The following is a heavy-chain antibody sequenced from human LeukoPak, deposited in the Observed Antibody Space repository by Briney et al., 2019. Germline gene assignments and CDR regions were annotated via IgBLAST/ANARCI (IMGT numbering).Heavy chain of an antibody. CDR3: AKVGPVYGMDV. CDR1: GFTFSDYG. J-gene: IGHJ6*02. Sequence: GGSLRLSCTASGFTFSDYGMDWVRQPPGKGLEWVAVISYDGSNKYYADSVKGRFTISRDNSKNTLYLQMNSLRAEDTAVYYCAKVGPVYGMDVWGQGTTVTVSS. CDR2: ISYDGSNK. V-gene: IGHV3-30*18. D-gene: IGHD4-11*01.